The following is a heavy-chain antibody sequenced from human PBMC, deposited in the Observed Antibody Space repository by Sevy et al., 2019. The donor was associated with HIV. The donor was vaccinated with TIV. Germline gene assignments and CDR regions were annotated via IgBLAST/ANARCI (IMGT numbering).Heavy chain of an antibody. V-gene: IGHV3-64D*06. D-gene: IGHD3-16*02. CDR3: VGGRGIMITFGGVIVRY. Sequence: GGSLRLSCSASGFTFSSYAMHWVRQAPGKGLEYVSAISSNGGSTYYADSVKGRFTISRDNSKNTLYLQMSSLRAEDTTEYYCVGGRGIMITFGGVIVRYWGQGTLVTVSS. CDR1: GFTFSSYA. CDR2: ISSNGGST. J-gene: IGHJ4*02.